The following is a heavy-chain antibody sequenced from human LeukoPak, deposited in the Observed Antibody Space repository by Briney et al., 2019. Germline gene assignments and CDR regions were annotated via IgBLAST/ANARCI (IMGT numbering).Heavy chain of an antibody. CDR1: GYTLTELS. CDR3: ATGDSSSWYYAFDI. V-gene: IGHV1-24*01. Sequence: ASVKVSCKVSGYTLTELSMHWVRQAPGKGLEWMGGFDPEDGETIYAQKFQGRVTMTEDTSTDTAYMELSSLRSEDTAVYYCATGDSSSWYYAFDIWGQGTMVIVSS. J-gene: IGHJ3*02. D-gene: IGHD6-13*01. CDR2: FDPEDGET.